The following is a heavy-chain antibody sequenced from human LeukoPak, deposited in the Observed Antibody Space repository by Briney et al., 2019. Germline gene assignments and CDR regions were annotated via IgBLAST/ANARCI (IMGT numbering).Heavy chain of an antibody. V-gene: IGHV3-48*01. CDR2: ISSSSSTI. Sequence: GGSLRLSCAASGFTFSSYSMNWVRQAPGKGLEWVSYISSSSSTIYYADSVKGRFTISRDNSKNTLYLQMNSLRAEDTAVYYCARSPLRLLWFGELFHRGLYGMDVWGQGTTVTVSS. D-gene: IGHD3-10*01. J-gene: IGHJ6*02. CDR3: ARSPLRLLWFGELFHRGLYGMDV. CDR1: GFTFSSYS.